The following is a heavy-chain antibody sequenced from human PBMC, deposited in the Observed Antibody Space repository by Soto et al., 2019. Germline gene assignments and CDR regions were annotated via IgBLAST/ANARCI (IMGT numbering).Heavy chain of an antibody. Sequence: GGSLRLSCAASGFTFSNAWMSWVRQAPGKWLEWGGRIKSKTDGGTTDYAAPVKGRFTISRDDSKNTLYLQMNSLKTEDTAVYYCVKDFTPDGYWDFDYWGQGTLVTVSS. CDR1: GFTFSNAW. CDR3: VKDFTPDGYWDFDY. V-gene: IGHV3-15*01. CDR2: IKSKTDGGTT. J-gene: IGHJ4*02. D-gene: IGHD4-17*01.